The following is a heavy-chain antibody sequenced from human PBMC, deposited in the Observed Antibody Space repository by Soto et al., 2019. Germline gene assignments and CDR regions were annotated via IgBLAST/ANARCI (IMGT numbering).Heavy chain of an antibody. J-gene: IGHJ4*02. V-gene: IGHV1-69*02. CDR3: ANPPRY. Sequence: QVQLVQSGAEVKKPGSSVKVSCKASGGTFSSYTISWVRQAPGQGLEWMGRIIPISGIANHAQKFPGRVTSTAAKSTGTAYMELSSLRSEDTAVYYCANPPRYWGKGTLVTVSS. CDR2: IIPISGIA. CDR1: GGTFSSYT.